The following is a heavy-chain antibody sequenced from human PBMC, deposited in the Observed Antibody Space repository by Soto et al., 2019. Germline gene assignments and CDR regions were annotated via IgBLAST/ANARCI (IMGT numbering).Heavy chain of an antibody. V-gene: IGHV4-59*01. CDR3: ARSGAYGDYFDY. CDR1: GGSISSYY. J-gene: IGHJ4*02. CDR2: IYYSGST. Sequence: PSETLSLTCTVSGGSISSYYWSWIRQPPGEGLEWIGYIYYSGSTNYNPSLKSRVTISVDTSKNQFSLKLSSVTAADTAVYYCARSGAYGDYFDYWGQGTLVTVS. D-gene: IGHD4-17*01.